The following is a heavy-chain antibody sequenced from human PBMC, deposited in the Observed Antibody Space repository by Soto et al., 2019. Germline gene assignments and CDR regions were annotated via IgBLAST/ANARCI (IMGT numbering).Heavy chain of an antibody. Sequence: QVQLQESGPGLVKPSQTLSLTCTVSGGSISTAYYYWSWIRQHPGKGLEWIGYIYYIGDTNYNPSLKSRVSMSVDTSKNQFSLRLNSVTAADTAVYYCASLPKDLDSWVPGTLVTVSS. CDR2: IYYIGDT. CDR1: GGSISTAYYY. V-gene: IGHV4-31*03. CDR3: ASLPKDLDS. J-gene: IGHJ4*02.